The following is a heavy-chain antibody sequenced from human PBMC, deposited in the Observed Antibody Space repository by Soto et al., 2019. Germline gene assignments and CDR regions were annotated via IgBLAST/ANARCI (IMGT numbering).Heavy chain of an antibody. D-gene: IGHD3-10*01. CDR2: INHSGST. V-gene: IGHV4-34*01. J-gene: IGHJ6*02. CDR1: GGSFSGYY. CDR3: ARVRVRVTMVRGVAPYYYGMDV. Sequence: KPSETLSLTCAVYGGSFSGYYWSWIRQPPGKGLEWIGEINHSGSTNYNPSLKSRVTISVDTSKNQFSLKLSSVTAADTAVYYCARVRVRVTMVRGVAPYYYGMDVWGQGTTVTVSS.